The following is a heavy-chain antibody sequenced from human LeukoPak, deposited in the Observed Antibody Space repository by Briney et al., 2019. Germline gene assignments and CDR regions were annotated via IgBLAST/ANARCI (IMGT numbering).Heavy chain of an antibody. J-gene: IGHJ4*02. CDR3: AKGNLRGPPPNIDY. Sequence: EGSLRLSCAASGFTFPSYAMSWVRQAPGKGLEWVSAISGRGDSTYYADSVKGRFTISRDDSKNTLYLQVNTLRAEDTAVYYCAKGNLRGPPPNIDYWGQGTLVTVSS. CDR1: GFTFPSYA. CDR2: ISGRGDST. D-gene: IGHD5/OR15-5a*01. V-gene: IGHV3-23*01.